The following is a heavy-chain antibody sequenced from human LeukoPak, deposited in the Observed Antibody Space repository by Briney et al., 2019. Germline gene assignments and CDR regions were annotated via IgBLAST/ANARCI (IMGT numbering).Heavy chain of an antibody. D-gene: IGHD3-10*01. CDR2: IIPIFGTA. CDR3: ARGRPYGSGSYSDY. Sequence: ASVKVSCTASGGTFSSYAISWVRQAPGQGLEWMGGIIPIFGTANYAQKFQGRVTITADESTSTAYMELSSLRPEDTAVYYCARGRPYGSGSYSDYWGQGTLVTVSS. J-gene: IGHJ4*02. V-gene: IGHV1-69*13. CDR1: GGTFSSYA.